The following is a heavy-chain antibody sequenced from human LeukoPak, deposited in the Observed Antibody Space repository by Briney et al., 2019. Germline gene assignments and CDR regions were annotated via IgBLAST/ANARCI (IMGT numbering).Heavy chain of an antibody. CDR3: AKDLNGMQWLGDYYYYYYMDV. CDR2: ISWDGGST. J-gene: IGHJ6*03. V-gene: IGHV3-43D*03. D-gene: IGHD6-19*01. Sequence: GGSLRLSCAASGFTFDDYAMHWVRQAPGKGLEWVSLISWDGGSTYYADSVKGRFTISRDNSKNSLYLQMNSLRAEDTALYYCAKDLNGMQWLGDYYYYYYMDVWGKGTTVTVSS. CDR1: GFTFDDYA.